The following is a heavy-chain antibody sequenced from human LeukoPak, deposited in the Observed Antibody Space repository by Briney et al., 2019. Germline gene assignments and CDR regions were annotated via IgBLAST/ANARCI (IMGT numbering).Heavy chain of an antibody. CDR3: ARQKAVVVVAATPDEDYGDYVDYYYYMDV. CDR1: GFTFSRYW. D-gene: IGHD2-15*01. V-gene: IGHV3-7*01. Sequence: PGGSLRLSCAASGFTFSRYWMSWVRQAPGKGLEWVANIKEDGSEKCYVDSVKGRLTISRDNAKNSLSLQIKSLRAEDTAVYYCARQKAVVVVAATPDEDYGDYVDYYYYMDVWGKGTTVTVSS. CDR2: IKEDGSEK. J-gene: IGHJ6*03.